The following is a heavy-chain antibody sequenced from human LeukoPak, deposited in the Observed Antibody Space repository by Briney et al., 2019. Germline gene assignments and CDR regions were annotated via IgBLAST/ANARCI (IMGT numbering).Heavy chain of an antibody. CDR1: GGSISIYY. V-gene: IGHV4-59*01. J-gene: IGHJ6*02. CDR2: IYYSGST. CDR3: ARDPGVQQEYYYYGMDV. D-gene: IGHD6-13*01. Sequence: PSETLSLTCIVPGGSISIYYGSWIRPPPRKRLGWIGYIYYSGSTNYNPSLKSRVTISVDTSKNQFSLKLSSVTAADTAVYYCARDPGVQQEYYYYGMDVWGQGTTVTVSS.